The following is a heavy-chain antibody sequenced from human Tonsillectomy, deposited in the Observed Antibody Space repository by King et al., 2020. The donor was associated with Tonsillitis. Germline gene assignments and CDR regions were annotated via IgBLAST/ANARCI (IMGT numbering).Heavy chain of an antibody. CDR1: GFTFSRFD. J-gene: IGHJ6*02. CDR2: ISNDGTKR. Sequence: QLVQSGGGVVQPGRSLRLSCAPSGFTFSRFDVHWPRQAPGKGLEWVAFISNDGTKRDYADSVKGRFTISRDNSKNTLFVQMNSLRGDDTTVHYCAKFSRPWTFVPLAFATPYSYYGVDVWGQGTTVTVSS. CDR3: AKFSRPWTFVPLAFATPYSYYGVDV. V-gene: IGHV3-30*18. D-gene: IGHD3-3*02.